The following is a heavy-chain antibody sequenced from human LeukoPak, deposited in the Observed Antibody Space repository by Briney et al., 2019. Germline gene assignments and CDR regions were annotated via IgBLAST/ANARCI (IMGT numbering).Heavy chain of an antibody. V-gene: IGHV4-59*01. CDR1: GGSISSYY. Sequence: SETLSLTCTVSGGSISSYYWSWIRQPPGKGLEWIGYIYYSGSTNYNPSLKSRVTISVDTSKNQFSLKLSSVTAADTAVYYCARGFEWFDYWGQGTLVTVSS. CDR2: IYYSGST. CDR3: ARGFEWFDY. J-gene: IGHJ4*02. D-gene: IGHD3-10*01.